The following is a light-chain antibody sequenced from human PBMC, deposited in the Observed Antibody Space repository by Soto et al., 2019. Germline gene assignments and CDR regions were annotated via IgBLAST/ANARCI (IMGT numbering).Light chain of an antibody. J-gene: IGLJ1*01. CDR1: SSDVGGYNY. CDR2: EVS. Sequence: QSVLTQPASVSGSPGQSITISCTVTSSDVGGYNYVSWYQQRPGKAPKLIIYEVSDRPSGVSNRFSGSKSGNTASLTISGLQAEDEADYYCCSYAGSSTYVFGTGTKVTLL. CDR3: CSYAGSSTYV. V-gene: IGLV2-23*02.